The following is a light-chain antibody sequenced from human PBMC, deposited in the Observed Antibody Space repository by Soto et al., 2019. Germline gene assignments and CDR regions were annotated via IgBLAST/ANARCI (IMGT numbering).Light chain of an antibody. J-gene: IGKJ1*01. CDR3: QQYNGYWT. CDR2: EAS. CDR1: QSISNS. V-gene: IGKV1-5*03. Sequence: DIQMTQSPSTQSASVGDRVTITCRASQSISNSLAWYQQKSGKAPKLLIYEASSLKSGVPSRFSGSGSGTEYTLTISSLQPVDSATYYCQQYNGYWTFGQGTKVEIK.